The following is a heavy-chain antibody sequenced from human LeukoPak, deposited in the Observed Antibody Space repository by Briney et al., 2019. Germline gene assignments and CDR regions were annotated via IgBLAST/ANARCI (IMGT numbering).Heavy chain of an antibody. Sequence: GGSLRLSCAASGFTFSSHSMNWVRQAPGKGLEWVSYISSSSSTIYYADSVKGRFTISRDNAKNSLYLQMNSLRAEDTAVYYCARDPEYYYDSSGYYYGWFDPWGQGTLVTVSS. J-gene: IGHJ5*02. V-gene: IGHV3-48*04. D-gene: IGHD3-22*01. CDR3: ARDPEYYYDSSGYYYGWFDP. CDR1: GFTFSSHS. CDR2: ISSSSSTI.